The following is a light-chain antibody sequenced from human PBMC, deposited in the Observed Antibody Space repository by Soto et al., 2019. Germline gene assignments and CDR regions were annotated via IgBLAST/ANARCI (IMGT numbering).Light chain of an antibody. CDR3: HQSYITPPA. Sequence: DVQMTQAPSSLSASVGDRVTITCRPSQNIQIHLKWYKQNPARPPTHLTYPPSRLPRGVPPRFSGSASGTDFTLTISNLQPEDFATYSCHQSYITPPAFGQGTKVDIK. CDR2: PPS. V-gene: IGKV1-39*01. CDR1: QNIQIH. J-gene: IGKJ2*01.